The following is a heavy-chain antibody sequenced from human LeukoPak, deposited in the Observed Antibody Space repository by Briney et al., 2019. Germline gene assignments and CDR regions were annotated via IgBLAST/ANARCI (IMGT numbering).Heavy chain of an antibody. J-gene: IGHJ3*02. CDR2: MNPNSGNT. D-gene: IGHD2-2*01. CDR3: ARSTSRDIVVVPAAFDI. Sequence: GASVKVSCKASGYTFTSYDINWVRQATGQGLEWMGWMNPNSGNTGYAQKFQGRVTITADESTSTAYMELSSLRSEDTAVYYCARSTSRDIVVVPAAFDIWGQGTMVTVSS. V-gene: IGHV1-8*01. CDR1: GYTFTSYD.